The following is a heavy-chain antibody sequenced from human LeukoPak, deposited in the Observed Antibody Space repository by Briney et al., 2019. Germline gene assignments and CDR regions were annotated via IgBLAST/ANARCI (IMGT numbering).Heavy chain of an antibody. Sequence: GGTLRLSCAASGFTFSDYAMTGVRQAPGKGLECVSAIGATGYSTYYADSVKGRFTTSRDNSKNTLYPQVNVLRADDTAVYFCAKLTGGPNAQDGFDTWGQGTMVTVSS. CDR3: AKLTGGPNAQDGFDT. V-gene: IGHV3-23*01. D-gene: IGHD2-15*01. J-gene: IGHJ3*02. CDR1: GFTFSDYA. CDR2: IGATGYST.